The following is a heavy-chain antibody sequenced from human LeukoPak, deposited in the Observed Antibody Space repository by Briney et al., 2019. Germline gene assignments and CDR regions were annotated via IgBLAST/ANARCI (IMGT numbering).Heavy chain of an antibody. V-gene: IGHV3-7*01. CDR3: ASHSYGYNH. CDR1: GIIITSYW. CDR2: IKQDGSEK. Sequence: GGSLRLSCAASGIIITSYWMRWVRQTPGKGLEWVANIKQDGSEKNYVDSVKGRFTIFRDNARNSLYLQMNSLRAEDTAVYYCASHSYGYNHWGQGTLVIVSS. D-gene: IGHD3-16*01. J-gene: IGHJ5*02.